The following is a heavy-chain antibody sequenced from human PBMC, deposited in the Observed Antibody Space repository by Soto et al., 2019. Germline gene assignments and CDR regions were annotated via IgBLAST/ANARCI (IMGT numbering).Heavy chain of an antibody. D-gene: IGHD3-10*01. Sequence: PGESLTISCKGSGYSFTSYWISWVRQMPGKGLEWMGRIDPSDSYTNYSPSFQGHVTISADKSISTAYLQWSSLKASDTAMYYCARDAAGYYYGSGSYRHFDYWGQGTLVTVSS. CDR1: GYSFTSYW. V-gene: IGHV5-10-1*01. CDR2: IDPSDSYT. CDR3: ARDAAGYYYGSGSYRHFDY. J-gene: IGHJ4*02.